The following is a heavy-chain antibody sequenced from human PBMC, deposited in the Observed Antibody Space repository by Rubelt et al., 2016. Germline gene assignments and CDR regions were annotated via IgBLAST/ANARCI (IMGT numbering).Heavy chain of an antibody. D-gene: IGHD3-22*01. CDR2: GST. V-gene: IGHV4-59*12. J-gene: IGHJ5*02. Sequence: GSTNYNPSLKSRVTISVDTSKNQFSLKLSSVTAADTAVYYCARDRPKHYYYDSSGSNSGFDPWGQGTLVTVSS. CDR3: ARDRPKHYYYDSSGSNSGFDP.